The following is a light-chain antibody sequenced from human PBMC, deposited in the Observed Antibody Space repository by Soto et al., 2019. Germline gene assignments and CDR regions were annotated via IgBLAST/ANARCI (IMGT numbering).Light chain of an antibody. J-gene: IGLJ2*01. CDR1: NSNIGSNT. Sequence: QSVLTQPPSASGTPGQRVTISCSGSNSNIGSNTVNWYQQLPGTAPKLLIYNNNQRPSGVPDRISGSKSGTSASLAISGLQSEDEADYYCAAWDGGHVVFGGGTKLTVL. CDR2: NNN. V-gene: IGLV1-44*01. CDR3: AAWDGGHVV.